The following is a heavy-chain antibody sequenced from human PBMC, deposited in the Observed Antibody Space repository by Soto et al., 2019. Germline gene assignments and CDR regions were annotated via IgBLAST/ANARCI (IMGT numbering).Heavy chain of an antibody. CDR3: ARDMGPSGASGY. J-gene: IGHJ4*02. CDR1: GFTFSTYW. CDR2: IDPDGSQK. V-gene: IGHV3-7*03. D-gene: IGHD1-26*01. Sequence: EVQLVDSGGDLVQPGGSLRLSCAASGFTFSTYWMSWVRQAPGKGLEWVANIDPDGSQKYYVDSVKGRFTVSRDNAKNSLYLQMNSLRAEDTAAYYCARDMGPSGASGYCGQGTLVTVSS.